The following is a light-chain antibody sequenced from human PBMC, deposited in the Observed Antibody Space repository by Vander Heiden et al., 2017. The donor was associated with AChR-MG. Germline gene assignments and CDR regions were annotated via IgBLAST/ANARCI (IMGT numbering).Light chain of an antibody. J-gene: IGKJ2*01. Sequence: EIVLTQSPATLSVSPGESAALPCRASQGISSNLAWYQHRPGQGPRLLIYGASNRATGVPARFRGRGSGTDFTLTISSLQSEDFAVYYCLQYNNWPPYIFGQGTKLEMK. CDR3: LQYNNWPPYI. CDR1: QGISSN. CDR2: GAS. V-gene: IGKV3-15*01.